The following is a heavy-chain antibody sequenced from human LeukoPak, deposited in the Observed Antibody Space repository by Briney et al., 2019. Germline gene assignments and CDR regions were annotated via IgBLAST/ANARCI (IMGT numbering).Heavy chain of an antibody. CDR3: ARDPARYFDWLEDY. CDR2: IKQDGSEK. CDR1: GFTFSGSA. Sequence: PGGSLRLSCAASGFTFSGSAMHWVRQAPGKGLEWVANIKQDGSEKYYVDSVKGRFTISRDNAKNSLYLQMNSLRAEDTAVYYCARDPARYFDWLEDYWGQGTLVTVSS. J-gene: IGHJ4*02. V-gene: IGHV3-7*01. D-gene: IGHD3-9*01.